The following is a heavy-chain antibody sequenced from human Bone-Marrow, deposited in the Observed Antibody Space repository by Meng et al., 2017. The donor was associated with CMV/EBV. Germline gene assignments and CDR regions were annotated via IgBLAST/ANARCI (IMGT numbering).Heavy chain of an antibody. Sequence: SVKVSCKASAGTLSSYTISWVRQAPGQGREWMGRIIPILGIANYAQKFQGRVTITADKSTSTAYMELSSLRSDDTAVYYCAREKDNVVVPAAPAGFYYYGMDVWGQGTTVTVSS. J-gene: IGHJ6*02. D-gene: IGHD2-2*01. CDR3: AREKDNVVVPAAPAGFYYYGMDV. V-gene: IGHV1-69*04. CDR2: IIPILGIA. CDR1: AGTLSSYT.